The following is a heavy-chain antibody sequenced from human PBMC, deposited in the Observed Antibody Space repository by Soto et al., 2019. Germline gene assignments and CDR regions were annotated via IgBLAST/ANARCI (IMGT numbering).Heavy chain of an antibody. V-gene: IGHV1-2*02. CDR1: GYAITDDF. Sequence: ASVLGSFTASGYAITDDFLHWVRQAPGQGLEWMGWINGNSGGTSYAQKFQGRVAMTRDTSISTAYMELSSLTFDDTAVYYCARDPADSMIGIDHWGQGTLVTVSS. CDR2: INGNSGGT. D-gene: IGHD3-16*01. CDR3: ARDPADSMIGIDH. J-gene: IGHJ4*02.